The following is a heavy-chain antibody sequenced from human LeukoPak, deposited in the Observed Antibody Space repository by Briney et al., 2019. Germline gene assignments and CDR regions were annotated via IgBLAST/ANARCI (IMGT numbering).Heavy chain of an antibody. D-gene: IGHD3-16*01. J-gene: IGHJ4*02. Sequence: QPGGSLRLSCAASGFTFSSYGMSWVRQAPGKGLEWVSAISGSSGSTYYADSVKGRFTISRDNSKNTLYLQMNSLRAEDTAVYYCAKGRGFRVWDPWDNWGQGTLITVSS. V-gene: IGHV3-23*01. CDR3: AKGRGFRVWDPWDN. CDR1: GFTFSSYG. CDR2: ISGSSGST.